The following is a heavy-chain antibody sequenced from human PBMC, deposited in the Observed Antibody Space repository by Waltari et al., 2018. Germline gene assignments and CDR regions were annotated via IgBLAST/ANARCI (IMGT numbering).Heavy chain of an antibody. V-gene: IGHV3-23*04. Sequence: VQLVESGGGLIQPGGSLRLTCEGSGFIFNAYSKNWVRQAPEEGLSWVATMTGTGGGPPYANSPYYADSVKGRFTISRDNSKNTIYLQMSSLGAEDTGVYYCAKGSGMDVWGQGTTVTVSS. CDR2: MTGTGGGPPYANSP. CDR3: AKGSGMDV. D-gene: IGHD6-19*01. CDR1: GFIFNAYS. J-gene: IGHJ6*02.